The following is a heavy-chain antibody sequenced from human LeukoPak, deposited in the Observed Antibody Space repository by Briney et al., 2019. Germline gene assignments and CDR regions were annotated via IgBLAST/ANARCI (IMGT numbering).Heavy chain of an antibody. J-gene: IGHJ4*02. CDR1: GGSISSYY. Sequence: SETLSLTWTVSGGSISSYYWSWIRQPPGKGLEGIGYIYYSGSTNYNPSLKSRVTISVDTSKNQFSLKLSSVTAADTAVYYCARRRTDSSSWYDYWGQGTLVTVSS. CDR2: IYYSGST. V-gene: IGHV4-59*08. D-gene: IGHD6-13*01. CDR3: ARRRTDSSSWYDY.